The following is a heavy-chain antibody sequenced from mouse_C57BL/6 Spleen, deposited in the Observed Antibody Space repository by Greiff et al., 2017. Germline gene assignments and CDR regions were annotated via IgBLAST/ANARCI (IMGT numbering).Heavy chain of an antibody. CDR2: LHPNSGST. CDR1: GYTFTSYW. J-gene: IGHJ2*01. Sequence: QVQLKQPGAELVKPGASVKLSCKASGYTFTSYWMHWVKQRPGQGLEWIGMLHPNSGSTNYNEKFKSKATLTVDKSSSTAYMQLSSLTSEDSAVYYCARSITTVVATRVYFDYWGQGTTLTVSS. D-gene: IGHD1-1*01. V-gene: IGHV1-64*01. CDR3: ARSITTVVATRVYFDY.